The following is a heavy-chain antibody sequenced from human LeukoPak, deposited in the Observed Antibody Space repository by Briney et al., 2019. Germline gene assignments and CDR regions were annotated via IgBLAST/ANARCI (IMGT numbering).Heavy chain of an antibody. V-gene: IGHV4-34*01. CDR2: INHSGST. CDR1: GGSFSGYY. CDR3: ARRLYAIDLNWFDP. Sequence: SETLSLTCAVYGGSFSGYYWSWIRQPPGKGLEWIGEINHSGSTNYNPSLKSRVTISVDTSKNQFSLKLSSVTAADTAVYYCARRLYAIDLNWFDPWGQGTLVTVSS. D-gene: IGHD2-8*01. J-gene: IGHJ5*02.